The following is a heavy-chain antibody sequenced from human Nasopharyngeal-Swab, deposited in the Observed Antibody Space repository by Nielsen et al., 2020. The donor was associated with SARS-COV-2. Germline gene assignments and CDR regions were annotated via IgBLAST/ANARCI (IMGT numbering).Heavy chain of an antibody. CDR3: ARASFGYTFPFDY. CDR2: IKQDGSEK. Sequence: GGSLRLSCAASGFTFSSYSMNWVRQAPGKGLEWVANIKQDGSEKYYVDSVKGRFTISRDNAKNSLYLQMNSLRAEDTAVYYCARASFGYTFPFDYWGQGTLVTVSS. J-gene: IGHJ4*02. D-gene: IGHD3-16*01. CDR1: GFTFSSYS. V-gene: IGHV3-7*03.